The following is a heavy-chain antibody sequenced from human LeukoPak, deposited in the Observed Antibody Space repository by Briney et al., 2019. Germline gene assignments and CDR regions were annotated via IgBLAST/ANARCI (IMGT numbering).Heavy chain of an antibody. CDR1: GFTFSSYG. Sequence: PGGSLRLSCAASGFTFSSYGMHWVRQAPGKGLEWVAFIRYDGSNKYYADSVKGRFTISRDNSKNTLYLQMNSLRAEDTAVYYCAKKHGGSYLDNWFDPWGQGTLVTVSS. D-gene: IGHD1-26*01. J-gene: IGHJ5*02. V-gene: IGHV3-30*02. CDR2: IRYDGSNK. CDR3: AKKHGGSYLDNWFDP.